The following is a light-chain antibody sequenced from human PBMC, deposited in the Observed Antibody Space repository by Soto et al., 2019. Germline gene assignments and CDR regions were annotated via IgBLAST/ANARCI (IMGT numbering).Light chain of an antibody. Sequence: VMTQSPATLSVSPGERAALSCRASQSVSTNLAWYQQKPGQPPRLLIYGASTRATGVPARFGGSGSGTDFTLTISRLEPEDFAVYYCQQYGSSGTFGQGTKVDI. CDR1: QSVSTN. CDR3: QQYGSSGT. J-gene: IGKJ1*01. CDR2: GAS. V-gene: IGKV3-15*01.